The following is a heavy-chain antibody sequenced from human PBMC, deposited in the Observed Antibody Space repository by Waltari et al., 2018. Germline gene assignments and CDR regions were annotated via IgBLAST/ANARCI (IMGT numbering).Heavy chain of an antibody. CDR3: AKVGETATAFDY. Sequence: EVQLLESGGGLVQPGGSLRLSCAASGFTFSSYAMSWVRQAPGKGLEWVSVIYSGGSTYYADSVKGRFTISRDNSKNTLYLQMNSLRAEDTAVYYCAKVGETATAFDYWGQGILVTVSS. CDR1: GFTFSSYA. CDR2: IYSGGST. V-gene: IGHV3-23*03. D-gene: IGHD2-21*01. J-gene: IGHJ4*02.